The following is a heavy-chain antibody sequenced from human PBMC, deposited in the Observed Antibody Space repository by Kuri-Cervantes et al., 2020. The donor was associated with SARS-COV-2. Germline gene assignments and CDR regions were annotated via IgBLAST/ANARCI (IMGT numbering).Heavy chain of an antibody. CDR1: GFTFSSYW. Sequence: GGSLRLSCAASGFTFSSYWMSWVRQALGKGLEWVANIKQDGSERFYVDSVKGRFTISRDNAKNSLYLQMDSLRVEDTAVYYCARDADSSSWYAYWGQGALVTVSS. D-gene: IGHD3-22*01. V-gene: IGHV3-7*01. J-gene: IGHJ4*02. CDR2: IKQDGSER. CDR3: ARDADSSSWYAY.